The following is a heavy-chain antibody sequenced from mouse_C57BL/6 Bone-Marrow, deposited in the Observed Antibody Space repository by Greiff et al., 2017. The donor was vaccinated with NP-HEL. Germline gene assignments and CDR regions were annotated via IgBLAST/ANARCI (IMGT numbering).Heavy chain of an antibody. Sequence: QVQLQQPGAELVKPGASVKLSCKASGYTFTSYWMHWVKQRPGRGLEWIGRIDPNSGGTKYNEKFKSKATLTVDKPSSTAYMQLSSLTSEDSAVYYCARWYYGSRFPLYYAMDYWGQGTSVTVSS. CDR1: GYTFTSYW. CDR2: IDPNSGGT. CDR3: ARWYYGSRFPLYYAMDY. V-gene: IGHV1-72*01. J-gene: IGHJ4*01. D-gene: IGHD1-1*01.